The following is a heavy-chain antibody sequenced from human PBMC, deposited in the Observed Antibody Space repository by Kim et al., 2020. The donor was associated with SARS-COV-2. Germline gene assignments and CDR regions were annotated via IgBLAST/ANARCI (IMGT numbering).Heavy chain of an antibody. J-gene: IGHJ4*02. D-gene: IGHD6-13*01. CDR3: VRDTAPGSRSPGYY. CDR1: GFTFSSCT. V-gene: IGHV3-48*02. Sequence: GGSLRLSCAGGSGFTFSSCTMNWVRQAPGKGLEWLSCITKTNTIYYADSVKGRHTISRDNAKNSLYLQMDSLRDDDTGVYYCVRDTAPGSRSPGYYCGQGTLVTVSS. CDR2: ITKTNTI.